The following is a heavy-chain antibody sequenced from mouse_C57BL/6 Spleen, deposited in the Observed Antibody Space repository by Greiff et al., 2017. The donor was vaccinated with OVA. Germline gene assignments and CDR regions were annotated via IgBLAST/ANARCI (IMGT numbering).Heavy chain of an antibody. CDR2: ISSGGDYI. Sequence: EVKLVASGAGLVKPGGSLKLSCAASGFTFSRYAMSWVRQTPEKRLEWVAYISSGGDYIYYADTVKGRFPISRDNARNTLYLQMSSLKSEDTAMYYCTRGMEAMDDWGQGTSVTVSS. V-gene: IGHV5-9-1*02. CDR3: TRGMEAMDD. CDR1: GFTFSRYA. D-gene: IGHD2-10*02. J-gene: IGHJ4*01.